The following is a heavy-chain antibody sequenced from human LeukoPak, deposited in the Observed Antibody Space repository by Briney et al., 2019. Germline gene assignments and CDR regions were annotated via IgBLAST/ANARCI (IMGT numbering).Heavy chain of an antibody. CDR1: GGSFSGYY. CDR2: VNHSGST. Sequence: SETLSLTCAVYGGSFSGYYWTWIRQPPGEGLEWIGEVNHSGSTNYNPSLKSRVTVSLDTSKNQFSLKLSSVTAADTAVYYCAIRGYDILTAYADAFDIWGQGTMVTVSS. J-gene: IGHJ3*02. CDR3: AIRGYDILTAYADAFDI. V-gene: IGHV4-34*01. D-gene: IGHD3-9*01.